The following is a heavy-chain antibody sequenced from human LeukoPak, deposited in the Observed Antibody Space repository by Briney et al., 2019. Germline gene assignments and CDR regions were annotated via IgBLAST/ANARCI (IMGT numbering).Heavy chain of an antibody. CDR2: ISGNGYNT. CDR1: GFTLGSYA. D-gene: IGHD3-10*01. Sequence: GESLRLSCAGSGFTLGSYAMSWVRQAPGKGLEWVSAISGNGYNTYYADSVKGRFTISSESSGNTLYLRMHNLRAEDTAVYYCAKGVRLWFAFYFDYWGQGTLVTVSS. J-gene: IGHJ4*02. CDR3: AKGVRLWFAFYFDY. V-gene: IGHV3-23*01.